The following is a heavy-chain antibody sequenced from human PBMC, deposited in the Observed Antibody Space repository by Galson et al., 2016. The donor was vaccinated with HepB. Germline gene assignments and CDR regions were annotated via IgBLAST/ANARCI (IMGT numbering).Heavy chain of an antibody. Sequence: SVRLSCAASGFIFSNYAIHWVRQAPGKGLEWVALISFDETTKYYADSVKGRFTIARDNSQNTLFLQMNSLRGDDTAMYYCARALTGIVATGGHWGQGTLVIVSS. CDR1: GFIFSNYA. CDR3: ARALTGIVATGGH. V-gene: IGHV3-30-3*01. J-gene: IGHJ4*02. D-gene: IGHD5-12*01. CDR2: ISFDETTK.